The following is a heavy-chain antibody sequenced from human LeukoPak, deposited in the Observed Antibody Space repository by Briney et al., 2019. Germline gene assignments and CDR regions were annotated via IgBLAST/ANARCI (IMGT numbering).Heavy chain of an antibody. Sequence: GGSLRLSCAASGFTFSSYAMSWVRQAPGKGLEWVSAISGSGGSTYYADSVKGRFTISRDNSKNTLYLQMNSLRAEDTAVYYCVGYYDSSGEPFDYWGQGTLVTVAS. CDR3: VGYYDSSGEPFDY. D-gene: IGHD3-22*01. CDR2: ISGSGGST. V-gene: IGHV3-23*01. J-gene: IGHJ4*02. CDR1: GFTFSSYA.